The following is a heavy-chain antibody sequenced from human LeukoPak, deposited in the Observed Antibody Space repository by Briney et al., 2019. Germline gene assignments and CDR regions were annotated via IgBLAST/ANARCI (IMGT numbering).Heavy chain of an antibody. D-gene: IGHD1-26*01. CDR2: ISAYNGNT. CDR3: ARLVGARRHYMDV. J-gene: IGHJ6*03. Sequence: ATVKVSCKASGYTFTSYAMNWVRQAPGQGLEWMGWISAYNGNTNYAQKLQGRVTMTTDTSTSTAYMELRSLRSDDTAVYYCARLVGARRHYMDVWGKGTTVTVSS. CDR1: GYTFTSYA. V-gene: IGHV1-18*01.